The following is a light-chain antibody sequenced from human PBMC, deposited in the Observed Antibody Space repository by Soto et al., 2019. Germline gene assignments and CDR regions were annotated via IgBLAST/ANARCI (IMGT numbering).Light chain of an antibody. J-gene: IGKJ1*01. CDR3: QKYNSAPLT. V-gene: IGKV1-27*01. CDR2: AAS. Sequence: DIQMTQSPSSLSASLGDGVTITARAGQGFSNYLSGYQQKPGKFPKLLIYAASTWQSGAPSRFSGSGSGTDFTLTISSLQPEDVATYYCQKYNSAPLTFGQGTKVEIK. CDR1: QGFSNY.